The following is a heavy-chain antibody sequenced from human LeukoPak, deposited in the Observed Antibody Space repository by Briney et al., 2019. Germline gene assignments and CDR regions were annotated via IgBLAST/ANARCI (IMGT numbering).Heavy chain of an antibody. Sequence: GGSLRLSCTASGFTFGDYAMSWFRQAPGKGLEWVGFIRSKAYGGTTEYAASVKGRFTISRDDSKSVAYLQMNSLKTEDTAMYYCTRDRNDILTGYFLYGYYGMDVWGQGTTVTVSS. CDR1: GFTFGDYA. V-gene: IGHV3-49*03. D-gene: IGHD3-9*01. CDR2: IRSKAYGGTT. CDR3: TRDRNDILTGYFLYGYYGMDV. J-gene: IGHJ6*02.